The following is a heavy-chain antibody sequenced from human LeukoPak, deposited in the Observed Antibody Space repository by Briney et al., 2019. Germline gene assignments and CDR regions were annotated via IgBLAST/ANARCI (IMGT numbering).Heavy chain of an antibody. CDR2: IYYSGST. V-gene: IGHV4-59*01. CDR1: GGSISSYY. CDR3: ARDSHYDFWSGRDAFDI. Sequence: SETLSLTCTVSGGSISSYYWSWIRQPPGKGLEWIGYIYYSGSTNYNPSLKSRVTISVDTSKNQFSLKLSSVTAADTAVYYCARDSHYDFWSGRDAFDIWGQGTMVTVSS. D-gene: IGHD3-3*01. J-gene: IGHJ3*02.